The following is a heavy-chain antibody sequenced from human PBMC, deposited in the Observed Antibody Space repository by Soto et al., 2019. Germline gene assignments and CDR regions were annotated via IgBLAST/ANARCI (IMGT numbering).Heavy chain of an antibody. J-gene: IGHJ4*02. D-gene: IGHD2-2*01. CDR2: ISAYIGDT. CDR3: ARSHREYAGNADY. CDR1: GYTFTSHG. V-gene: IGHV1-18*01. Sequence: QVQLVQSGAEVKQPGASVKVPCKSSGYTFTSHGITWVRQAPGQGLELVGWISAYIGDTKYAQKFQGRGTMTTDTFRSSACMALRSLTSDDTVVYYCARSHREYAGNADYWGQVTQVAVSS.